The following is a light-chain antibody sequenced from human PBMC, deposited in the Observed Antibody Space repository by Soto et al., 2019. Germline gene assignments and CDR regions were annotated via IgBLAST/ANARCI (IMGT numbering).Light chain of an antibody. J-gene: IGLJ1*01. CDR3: SSYTTSNTLV. CDR1: SSDVGGYDY. CDR2: EVS. Sequence: QSAVTQPASVSGSPGQSITISCTGTSSDVGGYDYVSWYQQYPGKAPRLIIYEVSYRPSGVSNRFSGSKSGNTASLTISGLQAEDEADYYCSSYTTSNTLVFGTGTKVTVL. V-gene: IGLV2-14*01.